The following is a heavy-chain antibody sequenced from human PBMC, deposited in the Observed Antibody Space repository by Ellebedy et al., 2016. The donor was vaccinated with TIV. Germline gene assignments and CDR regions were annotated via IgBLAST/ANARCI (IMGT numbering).Heavy chain of an antibody. Sequence: GESLKISCTASGFTFGDYAMSWVRQAPGKGLEWVGFIRSKAYGGTTEYAASVKGRFTISRDDSKSIAYLQMNSLKTEDTAVYYCTRDWVRGIAAAVSWFDPWGQGTLVTVSS. CDR1: GFTFGDYA. V-gene: IGHV3-49*04. CDR3: TRDWVRGIAAAVSWFDP. CDR2: IRSKAYGGTT. J-gene: IGHJ5*02. D-gene: IGHD6-13*01.